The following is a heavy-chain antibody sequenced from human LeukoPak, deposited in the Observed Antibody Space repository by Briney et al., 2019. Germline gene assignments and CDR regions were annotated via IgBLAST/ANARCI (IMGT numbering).Heavy chain of an antibody. Sequence: ERSLRLSCAASGFTFSSYGMHWVRQAPGKGLEWVAVISYDGSNKYYADSVKGRFTISRDNSKNTLYLQMNSLRAEDTAVYYCAKLYSSSSPFDYWGQGTLVTVSS. J-gene: IGHJ4*02. CDR3: AKLYSSSSPFDY. CDR2: ISYDGSNK. V-gene: IGHV3-30*18. CDR1: GFTFSSYG. D-gene: IGHD6-13*01.